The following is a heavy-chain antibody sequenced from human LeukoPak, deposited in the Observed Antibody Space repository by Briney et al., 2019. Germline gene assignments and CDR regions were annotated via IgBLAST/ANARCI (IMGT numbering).Heavy chain of an antibody. D-gene: IGHD3-22*01. V-gene: IGHV3-21*01. Sequence: GGSLRLSCTASGFTFSSYSMNWVRQAPGKGLEWVSSISSSSSYIYYADSVKGRFTISRDNAKNSLYLQMNSLRAEDTAVYYCASKRYYYDSSGYYDDYWGQGTLVTVSS. CDR2: ISSSSSYI. CDR1: GFTFSSYS. J-gene: IGHJ4*02. CDR3: ASKRYYYDSSGYYDDY.